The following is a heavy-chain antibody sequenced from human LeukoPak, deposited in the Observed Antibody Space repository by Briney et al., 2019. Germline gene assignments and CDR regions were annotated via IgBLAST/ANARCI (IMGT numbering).Heavy chain of an antibody. V-gene: IGHV3-53*01. CDR2: IYSGGST. CDR1: GFTFSSYA. D-gene: IGHD6-13*01. CDR3: ARDSRSSSWYGFDY. Sequence: GRSLRLSCAASGFTFSSYAMHWVRQAPGKGLEWVSVIYSGGSTYYADSVKGRFTISRDNSKNTLYLQMNSLRAEDTAVYYCARDSRSSSWYGFDYWGQGTLVTVSS. J-gene: IGHJ4*02.